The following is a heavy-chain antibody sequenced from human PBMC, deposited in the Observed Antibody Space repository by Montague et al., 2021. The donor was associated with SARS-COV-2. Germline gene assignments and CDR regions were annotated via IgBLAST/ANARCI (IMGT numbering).Heavy chain of an antibody. CDR3: ARDDRRTSKWSYGLDV. J-gene: IGHJ6*02. Sequence: SLRLSCAASGLTVSTNYLTWVRQAPGRGLEWVSVIYSGGSTYYAXSVXGRFTVSRDNSKNTVYLQMNSLRVEDTAIYYCARDDRRTSKWSYGLDVWGPGTPVTVSS. V-gene: IGHV3-53*01. CDR2: IYSGGST. D-gene: IGHD2-2*01. CDR1: GLTVSTNY.